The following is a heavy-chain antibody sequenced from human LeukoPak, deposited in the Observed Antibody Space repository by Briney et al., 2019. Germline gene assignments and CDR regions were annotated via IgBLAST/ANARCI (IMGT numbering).Heavy chain of an antibody. V-gene: IGHV3-23*01. CDR2: IFPSGGEI. D-gene: IGHD3-22*01. J-gene: IGHJ4*02. CDR1: GFTFSTFA. CDR3: ARDLLYYYDSSGSLGY. Sequence: GGSLRLSCAASGFTFSTFAMIWVRQPPGKGLEWVSSIFPSGGEIHYADSVRGRFTISRDNSKNTLYLQMNSLRAEDTAVYYCARDLLYYYDSSGSLGYWGQGTLVTVSS.